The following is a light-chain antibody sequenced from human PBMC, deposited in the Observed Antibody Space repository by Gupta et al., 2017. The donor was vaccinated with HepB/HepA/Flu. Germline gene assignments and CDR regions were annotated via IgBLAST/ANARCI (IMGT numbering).Light chain of an antibody. CDR3: QQYNNWPPWT. CDR1: QSVSSN. CDR2: GAS. Sequence: EIVMTQSPATLSVSPGERATLSCRASQSVSSNLAWYQQKPGQAPRRLIYGASTRATGITARFSGSGSGTEFTLTISSRQSEDFAVYYCQQYNNWPPWTFGQGTKVEIK. V-gene: IGKV3-15*01. J-gene: IGKJ1*01.